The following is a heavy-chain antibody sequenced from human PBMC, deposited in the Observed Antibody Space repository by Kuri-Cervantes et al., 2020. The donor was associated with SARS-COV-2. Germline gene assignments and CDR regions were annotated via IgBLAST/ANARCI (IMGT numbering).Heavy chain of an antibody. CDR2: ISSSSSYI. V-gene: IGHV3-21*01. Sequence: GESLKISCAASGFTLSNYSMNWVRQAPGKGLGWVSSISSSSSYIYYADSVKGRFTISRDHAKNSLYLQMNSLRAEDTAVYYCATVSDYYDSSGYFLDFDYRGQGTLVTVSS. CDR3: ATVSDYYDSSGYFLDFDY. CDR1: GFTLSNYS. J-gene: IGHJ4*02. D-gene: IGHD3-22*01.